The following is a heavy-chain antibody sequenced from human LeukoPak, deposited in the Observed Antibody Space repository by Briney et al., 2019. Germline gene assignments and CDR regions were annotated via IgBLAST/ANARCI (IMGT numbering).Heavy chain of an antibody. CDR2: IYTSGST. CDR3: ARRVAARHFDY. D-gene: IGHD6-13*01. V-gene: IGHV4-61*02. CDR1: GGSISSGSYY. Sequence: PSETLSLTCTVSGGSISSGSYYWSWIRQPAGKGLEWIGRIYTSGSTNYNPSLKSRVTISVDTSKNQFSLELSSVTAADTAVYYCARRVAARHFDYWGQGTLVTVSS. J-gene: IGHJ4*02.